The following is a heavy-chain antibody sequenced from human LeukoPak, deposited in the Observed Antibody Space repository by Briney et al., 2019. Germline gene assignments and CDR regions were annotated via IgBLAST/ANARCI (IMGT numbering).Heavy chain of an antibody. V-gene: IGHV3-30*03. D-gene: IGHD3-22*01. CDR3: ARDPHYDSTPPVDY. J-gene: IGHJ4*02. CDR2: ISYDGSNK. CDR1: GFTFSSYG. Sequence: PGRSLRLSCAAYGFTFSSYGMHWVRQAPGKGLEWVAVISYDGSNKYYADSVKGRFTISRNNSKNTLYLQMNSLRAEDTAVYYCARDPHYDSTPPVDYWGQGTLVTVSS.